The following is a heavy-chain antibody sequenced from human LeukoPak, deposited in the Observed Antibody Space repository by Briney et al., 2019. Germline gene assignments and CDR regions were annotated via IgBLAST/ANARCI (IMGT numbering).Heavy chain of an antibody. V-gene: IGHV3-7*01. CDR3: ARRINYYDSSGYYYVRYFDS. D-gene: IGHD3-22*01. CDR1: GFIFSNYW. Sequence: GGSLRLSCAASGFIFSNYWMTWVRQAPGKGLEWVANIKQDGSEKYYVDSVKGRFTISRDNAKNTLYLQMNSLGAEDTAVYYCARRINYYDSSGYYYVRYFDSWGQGTLVAVSS. J-gene: IGHJ4*02. CDR2: IKQDGSEK.